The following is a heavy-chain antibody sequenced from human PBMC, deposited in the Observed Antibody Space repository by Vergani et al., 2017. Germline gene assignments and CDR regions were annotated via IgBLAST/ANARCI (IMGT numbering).Heavy chain of an antibody. Sequence: QVQLQQWGAGLLKPSETLSLTCAVYGGSFSGYYWSWIRQPPGKGLEWIGEINHSGSTNYNPSLKSRFTISVDTSKSQFSLKLSSVPAADTAVYYCARDHSCSSTSCYGFGWFDPWGQGTLVTVSS. V-gene: IGHV4-34*01. CDR3: ARDHSCSSTSCYGFGWFDP. CDR1: GGSFSGYY. J-gene: IGHJ5*02. CDR2: INHSGST. D-gene: IGHD2-2*01.